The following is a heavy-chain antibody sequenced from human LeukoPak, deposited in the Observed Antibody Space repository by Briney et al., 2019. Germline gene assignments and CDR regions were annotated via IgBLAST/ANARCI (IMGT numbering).Heavy chain of an antibody. Sequence: PGGSLKLSCAASGFSFSASPIHWVRQASGKGLEWVGRIRSKEYSYATACAESLRGRCTISRDDSENTAYLQMNSLKTEDTAVYYCARRIGDSYFYGMDLWGQGTPVTVSS. J-gene: IGHJ6*02. D-gene: IGHD3-16*02. V-gene: IGHV3-73*01. CDR3: ARRIGDSYFYGMDL. CDR1: GFSFSASP. CDR2: IRSKEYSYAT.